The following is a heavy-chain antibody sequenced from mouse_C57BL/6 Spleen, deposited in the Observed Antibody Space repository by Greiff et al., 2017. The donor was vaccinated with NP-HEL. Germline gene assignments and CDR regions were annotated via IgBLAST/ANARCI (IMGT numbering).Heavy chain of an antibody. V-gene: IGHV5-17*01. J-gene: IGHJ4*01. D-gene: IGHD1-1*02. CDR1: GFTFSDYG. Sequence: EVKLMESGGGLVKPGGSLKLSCAASGFTFSDYGMHWVRQAPEKGLEWVAYISSGSSTIYYADTVKGRFTISRDNAKNTLFLQMTSLRSEDTAMYYWARDYGYAMDYWGQGTSVTVSS. CDR2: ISSGSSTI. CDR3: ARDYGYAMDY.